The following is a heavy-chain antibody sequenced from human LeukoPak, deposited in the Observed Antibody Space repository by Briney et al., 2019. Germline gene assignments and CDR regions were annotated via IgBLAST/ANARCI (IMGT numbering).Heavy chain of an antibody. J-gene: IGHJ4*02. CDR3: AKDMGIRYFDY. V-gene: IGHV4-39*07. Sequence: SETLSLTCTVSGGSITSSSYYWGWIRQPPGEGLEWIGTIDYSGSAFYNPSLKSRVTISVDTSKNKFSLRLSSVTAADTAVYYCAKDMGIRYFDYWGQGTLVTVSS. D-gene: IGHD7-27*01. CDR2: IDYSGSA. CDR1: GGSITSSSYY.